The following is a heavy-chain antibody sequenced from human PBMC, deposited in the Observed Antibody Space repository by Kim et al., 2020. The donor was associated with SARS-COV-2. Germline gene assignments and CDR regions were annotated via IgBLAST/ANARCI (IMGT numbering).Heavy chain of an antibody. J-gene: IGHJ6*03. V-gene: IGHV3-9*01. CDR2: SGSI. CDR3: AKDTLMDV. Sequence: SGSIGYADSVKGRFTISRDNAKNSLYLQMNSLRAEDTALYYCAKDTLMDVWGKGTTVTVSS.